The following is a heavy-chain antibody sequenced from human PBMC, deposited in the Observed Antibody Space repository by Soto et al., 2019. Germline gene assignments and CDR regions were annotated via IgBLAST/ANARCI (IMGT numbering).Heavy chain of an antibody. CDR2: FDPEDGET. Sequence: ASVKVSCKVSGYTLTELSIHWVRQAPGKGLEWMGSFDPEDGETIYAQNFQGRVTMTDDTSTDTAYMELSSLRSEDTAVYYCATLATVGIYYYYGLDVWGQGTTVTVSS. V-gene: IGHV1-24*01. CDR1: GYTLTELS. J-gene: IGHJ6*02. CDR3: ATLATVGIYYYYGLDV. D-gene: IGHD4-17*01.